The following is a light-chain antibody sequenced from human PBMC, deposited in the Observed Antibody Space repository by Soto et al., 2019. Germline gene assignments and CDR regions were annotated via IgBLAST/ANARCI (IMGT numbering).Light chain of an antibody. CDR3: MQALQTSFT. J-gene: IGKJ3*01. V-gene: IGKV2-28*01. CDR1: QSLLHRNGYNY. Sequence: DIVMTKSPLSLSVTPGEPASISCRCSQSLLHRNGYNYLDWYLQKPGQSPQLLISLGSNRASGVPDRLSGSGSGTDFTLNITRVDAGDVGVYYCMQALQTSFTFGPGTRVDI. CDR2: LGS.